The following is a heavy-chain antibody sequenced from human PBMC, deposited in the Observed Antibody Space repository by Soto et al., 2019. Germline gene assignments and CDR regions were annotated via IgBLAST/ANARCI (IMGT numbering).Heavy chain of an antibody. CDR1: GFTFSSYG. V-gene: IGHV3-33*01. Sequence: PGGSLRLSCAASGFTFSSYGMHWVRQAPGKGLEWVAVIWYDGSNKYYADSVKGRFTISRDNSKNTLYLQMNSLRAEDTAVYYCARENDYIWGSYREGYFDYWGQGTLVTVSS. CDR2: IWYDGSNK. J-gene: IGHJ4*02. CDR3: ARENDYIWGSYREGYFDY. D-gene: IGHD3-16*02.